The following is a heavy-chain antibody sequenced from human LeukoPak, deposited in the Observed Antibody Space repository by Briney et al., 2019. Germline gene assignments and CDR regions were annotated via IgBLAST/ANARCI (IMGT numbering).Heavy chain of an antibody. J-gene: IGHJ4*02. CDR3: ARGLTCSSTSCYWSPPDY. D-gene: IGHD2-2*01. CDR1: GGSISSCY. CDR2: IYTSGST. V-gene: IGHV4-4*07. Sequence: SETLSLTCTVSGGSISSCYWSWIRQPAGKGLEWIGRIYTSGSTNYNPSLKSRVTMSVDTSKNQFSLKLSSVTAADTAVYYCARGLTCSSTSCYWSPPDYWGQGTLVTVSS.